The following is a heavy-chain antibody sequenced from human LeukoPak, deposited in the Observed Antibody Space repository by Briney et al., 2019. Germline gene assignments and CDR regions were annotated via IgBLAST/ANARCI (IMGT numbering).Heavy chain of an antibody. J-gene: IGHJ6*02. V-gene: IGHV1-69*04. CDR3: ARDNWNCSGNYGMDV. Sequence: ASVKVSCKASGGTFSSYAISWVRQAPGQGLEWMGRIIPILGIANYAQKFQGRVTITADKSTSTAYMELSSLRSEDTAVYYCARDNWNCSGNYGMDVWGQGTTVTVSS. CDR1: GGTFSSYA. D-gene: IGHD3-10*02. CDR2: IIPILGIA.